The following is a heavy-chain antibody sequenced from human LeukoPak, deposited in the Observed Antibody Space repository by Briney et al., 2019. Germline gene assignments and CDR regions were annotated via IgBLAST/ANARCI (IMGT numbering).Heavy chain of an antibody. V-gene: IGHV5-51*01. Sequence: SGESLKISCKGSGYRFTSYWIGWVRQMPGKGLECMGIIYPADSDTRYSPSFQGQVTISADKSISTAYLQWNSLKASDSAMYYCARKHDYGDFPFDYWGQGTLVTVSS. CDR1: GYRFTSYW. J-gene: IGHJ4*02. CDR2: IYPADSDT. D-gene: IGHD4-17*01. CDR3: ARKHDYGDFPFDY.